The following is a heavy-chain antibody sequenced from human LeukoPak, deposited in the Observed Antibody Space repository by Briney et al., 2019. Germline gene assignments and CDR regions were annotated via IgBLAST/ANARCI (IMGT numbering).Heavy chain of an antibody. CDR3: VRLVGSRSCSGGTCYSDY. CDR1: GFTFSSYG. CDR2: ISYDGSNK. Sequence: PGRSLRLSCAASGFTFSSYGMHWVRQAPGKGLEWVAVISYDGSNKYYADSVKGRFTISRDNAKNSLYLQMNSLRDEDTAVYYCVRLVGSRSCSGGTCYSDYWGQGTLVTVSS. J-gene: IGHJ4*02. D-gene: IGHD2-15*01. V-gene: IGHV3-30*03.